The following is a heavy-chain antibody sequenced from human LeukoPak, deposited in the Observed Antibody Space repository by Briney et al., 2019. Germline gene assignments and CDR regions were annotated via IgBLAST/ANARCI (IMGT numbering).Heavy chain of an antibody. Sequence: SVKVSCKASGGTFSSYAISWVRQAPGQGLEWMGRIIPILGIANYAQKFQGRVTITADKSTSTAYMEPSSLRSEDTAVYYCARDEIAAAGRIDYWGQGTLVTVSS. CDR1: GGTFSSYA. CDR3: ARDEIAAAGRIDY. V-gene: IGHV1-69*04. CDR2: IIPILGIA. D-gene: IGHD6-13*01. J-gene: IGHJ4*02.